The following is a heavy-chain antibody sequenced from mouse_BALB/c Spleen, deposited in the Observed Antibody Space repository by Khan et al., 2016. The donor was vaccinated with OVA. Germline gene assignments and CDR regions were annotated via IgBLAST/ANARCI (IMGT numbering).Heavy chain of an antibody. CDR2: INPHIGET. V-gene: IGHV1-20*02. Sequence: VQLQQSGPELVKPGASVKISCKASGYSFTGYFMNWVMQSHGKSLEWIGRINPHIGETFYNQKFKGKAILTVDESSSTVHMELRSLASEDSAVYYCARKNGSDFDYWGQGTTLTVSS. CDR1: GYSFTGYF. J-gene: IGHJ2*01. D-gene: IGHD1-1*01. CDR3: ARKNGSDFDY.